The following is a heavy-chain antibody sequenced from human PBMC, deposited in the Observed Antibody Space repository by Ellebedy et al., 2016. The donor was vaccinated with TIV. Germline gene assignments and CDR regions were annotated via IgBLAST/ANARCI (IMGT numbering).Heavy chain of an antibody. CDR2: ISYDGSNE. CDR1: GFTFSSYG. D-gene: IGHD6-13*01. V-gene: IGHV3-30*03. CDR3: ARDIWSGAGGSPVDY. Sequence: GESLKISXAASGFTFSSYGMHWVRQAPGKGLEWVAVISYDGSNEYYADSVKGRFTISRDNSKNTLYLQMNSLRAEDTAVYYCARDIWSGAGGSPVDYWGQGALVTVSS. J-gene: IGHJ4*02.